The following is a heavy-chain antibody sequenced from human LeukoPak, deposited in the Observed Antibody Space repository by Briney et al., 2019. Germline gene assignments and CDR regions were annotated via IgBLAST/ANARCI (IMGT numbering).Heavy chain of an antibody. CDR3: ARRHYYNGRAYYFLDY. Sequence: SETLPLTCTVSGGSVSSDNYYWTWIRQPPGKGLQWIGYISYSGSTNYNPSLKSRVTISLHTSKNQFSLRLSSLTAADTAVYYCARRHYYNGRAYYFLDYWGQGTLVTVSS. V-gene: IGHV4-61*01. CDR2: ISYSGST. CDR1: GGSVSSDNYY. D-gene: IGHD3-22*01. J-gene: IGHJ4*02.